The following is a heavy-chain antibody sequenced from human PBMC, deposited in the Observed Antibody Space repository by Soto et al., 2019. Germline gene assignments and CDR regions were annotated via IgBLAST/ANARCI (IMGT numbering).Heavy chain of an antibody. D-gene: IGHD5-12*01. CDR3: AREWSGYDS. Sequence: SETLSLTCAVSGISISTSNWWSWVRQPPGKGLEWVGQIYHSGSTNYNPSLKSQVTISLDKSENQFSLKLSSVTAADTAVYYCAREWSGYDSWGQGILDTV. CDR2: IYHSGST. J-gene: IGHJ4*02. V-gene: IGHV4-4*02. CDR1: GISISTSNW.